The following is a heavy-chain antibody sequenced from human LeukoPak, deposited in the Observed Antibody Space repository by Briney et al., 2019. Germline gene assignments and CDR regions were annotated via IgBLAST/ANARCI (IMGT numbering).Heavy chain of an antibody. J-gene: IGHJ4*02. D-gene: IGHD3-10*01. CDR3: ARDRVGYGSGVIDY. CDR1: GFTFDDYA. Sequence: GGSLRLSCSASGFTFDDYAMHWVRQAPGKGLEWVSGISWNSGSIGYADSVKGRFTISRDNAKNSLYLQMNSLRAEDTAVYYCARDRVGYGSGVIDYWGQGTLATVSS. V-gene: IGHV3-9*01. CDR2: ISWNSGSI.